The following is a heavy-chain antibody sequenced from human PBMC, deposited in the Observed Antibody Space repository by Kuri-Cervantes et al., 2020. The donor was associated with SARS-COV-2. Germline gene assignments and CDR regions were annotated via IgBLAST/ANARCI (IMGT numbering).Heavy chain of an antibody. V-gene: IGHV1-18*04. CDR2: ICGYNGNT. J-gene: IGHJ6*03. CDR1: GYSFTTYG. D-gene: IGHD5-18*01. Sequence: ASVKVSCKLSGYSFTTYGISWVRQAPGQWLEWIGWICGYNGNTYYAQKFQGRVTMTIDTSTTTAYMELGSLRSDDTAVYYCARDGYSYGVYYYYYLDVWGKGTTVTVSS. CDR3: ARDGYSYGVYYYYYLDV.